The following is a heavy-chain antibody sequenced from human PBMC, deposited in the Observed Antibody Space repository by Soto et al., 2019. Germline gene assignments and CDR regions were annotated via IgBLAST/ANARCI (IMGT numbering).Heavy chain of an antibody. CDR1: GYTFSTFG. D-gene: IGHD5-12*01. J-gene: IGHJ4*02. CDR3: ARSPRAIVAAKGTLAY. Sequence: QVQLVQSGGEVKKPGASVKVSCKASGYTFSTFGITWVRQAPGQGLEWMGWISASTGNTNYTQKLQGRVTLTTDKHTRTAYMEMRSLTSDDTAVYYCARSPRAIVAAKGTLAYWGQGTLVNVSS. CDR2: ISASTGNT. V-gene: IGHV1-18*04.